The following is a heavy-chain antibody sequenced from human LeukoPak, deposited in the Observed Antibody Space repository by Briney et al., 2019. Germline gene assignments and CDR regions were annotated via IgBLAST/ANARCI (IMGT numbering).Heavy chain of an antibody. D-gene: IGHD2-8*01. V-gene: IGHV3-74*01. Sequence: GGSLGLSCAASGFTFNSYWMHWVRQAPGKGLVWVSRINSDGSGTSDADFVKGRFTISRDNSKNTLYLQMNSLRAEDTAMYYCARDRLTNDAFDIWGQGTMVTVSS. CDR1: GFTFNSYW. CDR2: INSDGSGT. CDR3: ARDRLTNDAFDI. J-gene: IGHJ3*02.